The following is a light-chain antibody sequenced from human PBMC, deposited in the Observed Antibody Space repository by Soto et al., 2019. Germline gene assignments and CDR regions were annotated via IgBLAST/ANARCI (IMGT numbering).Light chain of an antibody. CDR2: NDN. Sequence: QSVLTQPPSASATPGQRVTISCSGSSSNIGSRTVNWYQQLPGSAPNLLVYNDNQRPSGLPDRFSGSKSGTSASLAISGLQSEDEADYYCSAWDDSLHVIFGGGTKVTVL. J-gene: IGLJ2*01. CDR1: SSNIGSRT. V-gene: IGLV1-44*01. CDR3: SAWDDSLHVI.